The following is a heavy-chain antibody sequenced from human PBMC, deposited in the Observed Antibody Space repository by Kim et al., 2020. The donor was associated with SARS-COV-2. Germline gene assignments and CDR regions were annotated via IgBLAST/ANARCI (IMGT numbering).Heavy chain of an antibody. CDR2: INTNTGNP. J-gene: IGHJ5*02. CDR1: GYTFTSYA. D-gene: IGHD2-2*01. CDR3: ARDTKDIVVVPAAIWFDP. Sequence: ASVKVSCKASGYTFTSYAMNWVRQAPGQGLEWMGWINTNTGNPMYAQGFTGRFVFSLDTSVSTAYLQISSLKAEDTAVYYCARDTKDIVVVPAAIWFDPWGQGTLVTVSS. V-gene: IGHV7-4-1*02.